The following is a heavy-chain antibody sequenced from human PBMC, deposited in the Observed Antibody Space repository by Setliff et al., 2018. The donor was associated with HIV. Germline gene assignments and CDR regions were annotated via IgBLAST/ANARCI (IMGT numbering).Heavy chain of an antibody. Sequence: SVKVSCKASGYTFTSYAMNWVRQAPGQGLEWMGGIIPMFGTVNYAQKFQGRVSMTTAESASTVYMELSSLRSEDTAMYYCSRSRNLDYWGQGTLVTVSS. V-gene: IGHV1-69*05. CDR2: IIPMFGTV. CDR3: SRSRNLDY. D-gene: IGHD4-4*01. CDR1: GYTFTSYA. J-gene: IGHJ4*02.